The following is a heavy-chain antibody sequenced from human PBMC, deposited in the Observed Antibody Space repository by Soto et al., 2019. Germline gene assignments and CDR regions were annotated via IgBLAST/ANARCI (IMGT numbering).Heavy chain of an antibody. CDR2: ISSNGSST. CDR1: GSTFSSYA. CDR3: ARSIAAGVNWFDP. V-gene: IGHV3-64*04. J-gene: IGHJ5*02. Sequence: PGGSLRLSCSASGSTFSSYAMHWVRQAPGKGLEYVSAISSNGSSTSYADSVKGRFTISRDNAKNTLYLQMNSLRAEDTAVYYCARSIAAGVNWFDPWGQGTLVTVSS. D-gene: IGHD2-15*01.